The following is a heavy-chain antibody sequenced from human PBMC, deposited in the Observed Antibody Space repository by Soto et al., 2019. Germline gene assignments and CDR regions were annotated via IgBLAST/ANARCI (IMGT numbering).Heavy chain of an antibody. CDR3: ARDRWVPYSGYHWNFGY. CDR2: ISSGGGNI. Sequence: PWVYLRLSCAASGFTFSSYEMNWVRQAPGKGLEGVSYISSGGGNIYYADSVKGRFTIPRDNAKNSLDLKMNSLRAEDNAVYYCARDRWVPYSGYHWNFGYWGQGT. J-gene: IGHJ4*02. V-gene: IGHV3-48*03. D-gene: IGHD5-12*01. CDR1: GFTFSSYE.